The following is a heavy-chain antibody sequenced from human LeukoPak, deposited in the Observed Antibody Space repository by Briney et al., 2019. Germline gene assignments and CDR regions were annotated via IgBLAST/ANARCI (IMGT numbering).Heavy chain of an antibody. CDR3: ARDLLNEGNHLDY. D-gene: IGHD4-23*01. CDR2: IYYSGST. J-gene: IGHJ4*02. CDR1: GVSISSGDYY. V-gene: IGHV4-30-4*01. Sequence: SETLTLTCTVSGVSISSGDYYWSWIRQPPGKGLEWIGYIYYSGSTYYNPSLKSRVTISVDTSKNQFSLKLSSVTAADTAVYYCARDLLNEGNHLDYWGQGTLVTVSS.